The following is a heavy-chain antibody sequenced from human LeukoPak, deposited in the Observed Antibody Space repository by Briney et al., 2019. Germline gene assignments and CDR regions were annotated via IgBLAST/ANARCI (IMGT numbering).Heavy chain of an antibody. CDR2: ISSSSSYI. D-gene: IGHD3-3*01. V-gene: IGHV3-21*01. Sequence: GGSLRLSCAASGFTFSSYSMNWVRQAPGKGLEWVSSISSSSSYIYYADSVKGRFTISRDNAKNSLYLQMNSLRAEDTAVYYCARRITIFGVVTSLDYWGQGTLVTVSS. CDR1: GFTFSSYS. J-gene: IGHJ4*02. CDR3: ARRITIFGVVTSLDY.